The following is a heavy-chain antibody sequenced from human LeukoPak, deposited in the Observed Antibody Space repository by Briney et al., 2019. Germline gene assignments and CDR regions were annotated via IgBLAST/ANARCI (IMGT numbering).Heavy chain of an antibody. V-gene: IGHV4-39*01. CDR2: IYYSGST. CDR1: GGSISSSSYY. D-gene: IGHD5-24*01. Sequence: KSSETLSLTCTASGGSISSSSYYWGWIRQPPGKGLEWIGSIYYSGSTYYNPSLKSRVTISVDTSKNQFSLKLSSVTAADTAVYYCARLEVATSYFDYWGQGTLVTVSS. J-gene: IGHJ4*02. CDR3: ARLEVATSYFDY.